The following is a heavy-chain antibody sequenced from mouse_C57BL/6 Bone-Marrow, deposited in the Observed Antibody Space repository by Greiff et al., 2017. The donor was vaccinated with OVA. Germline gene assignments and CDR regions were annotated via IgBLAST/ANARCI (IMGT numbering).Heavy chain of an antibody. J-gene: IGHJ2*01. CDR1: GYTFTSYG. CDR2: IYPRSGNT. D-gene: IGHD1-1*01. Sequence: QVQLKESGAELARPGASVKLSCKASGYTFTSYGISWVKQRTGQGLEWIGEIYPRSGNTYYNEKFKGKATLTADKSSSTAYMGLRSLTSEDSAVYFCARVGVTTVPIDYWGQGTTLTVSS. CDR3: ARVGVTTVPIDY. V-gene: IGHV1-81*01.